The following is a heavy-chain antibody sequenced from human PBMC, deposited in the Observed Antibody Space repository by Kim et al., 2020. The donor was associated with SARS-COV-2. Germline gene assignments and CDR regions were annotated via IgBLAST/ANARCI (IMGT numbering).Heavy chain of an antibody. J-gene: IGHJ4*02. D-gene: IGHD1-26*01. CDR1: GFTFSDHY. CDR2: TRNKANSYTT. Sequence: GGSLRLSFAASGFTFSDHYMDWVRQAPGKGLEWVGRTRNKANSYTTEYAASVKGRFTISRDDSKNSLYLQMNSLKTEDTAVYYCALSYTTLFDYWGQGTLVTVSS. V-gene: IGHV3-72*01. CDR3: ALSYTTLFDY.